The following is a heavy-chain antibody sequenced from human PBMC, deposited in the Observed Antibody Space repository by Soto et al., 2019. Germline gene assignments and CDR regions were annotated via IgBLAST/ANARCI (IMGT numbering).Heavy chain of an antibody. CDR3: VSQRTTVPTQAYFDY. Sequence: LSLTFTVSGGSVTNSSYYWGWIRQSPGKGLEWIGSVYYRGRSYSKSSVKSRVTISVDTSKNRFSLSLNSVTASDTAVCFCVSQRTTVPTQAYFDYWGPGALVTVSS. CDR1: GGSVTNSSYY. V-gene: IGHV4-39*01. J-gene: IGHJ4*02. CDR2: VYYRGRS. D-gene: IGHD4-17*01.